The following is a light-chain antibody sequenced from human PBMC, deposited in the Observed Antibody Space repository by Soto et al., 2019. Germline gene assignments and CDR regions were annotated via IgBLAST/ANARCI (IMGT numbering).Light chain of an antibody. CDR2: GNS. J-gene: IGLJ2*01. CDR1: SSNIGAGYD. CDR3: QSYDSSLSGHVV. Sequence: QSVLTQPPSVSGAPGQRVTISCTGSSSNIGAGYDVHWYQQRPGTAPKLLIYGNSNRPSGVPDRFSGSKSGTSASLAITGLQAEVEADYYCQSYDSSLSGHVVFGGGTKLTVL. V-gene: IGLV1-40*01.